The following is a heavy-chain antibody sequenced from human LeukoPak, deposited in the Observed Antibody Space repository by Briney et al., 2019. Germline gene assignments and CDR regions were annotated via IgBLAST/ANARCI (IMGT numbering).Heavy chain of an antibody. Sequence: GASVKVSCKASGGTFSSYAISWVRQAPGQGLEWVGGIIPIFGTAKYAQKFQGRVTITADESTSTAYMELSSLRSEDTAVYYCATTYYYDRWGRAFDIWGQGTMVTVSS. V-gene: IGHV1-69*13. J-gene: IGHJ3*02. CDR3: ATTYYYDRWGRAFDI. CDR2: IIPIFGTA. CDR1: GGTFSSYA. D-gene: IGHD3-22*01.